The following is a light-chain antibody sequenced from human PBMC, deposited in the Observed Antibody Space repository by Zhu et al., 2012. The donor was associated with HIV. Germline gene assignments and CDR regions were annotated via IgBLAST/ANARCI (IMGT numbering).Light chain of an antibody. J-gene: IGKJ1*01. CDR1: QGISSY. CDR3: QQYNSYSLT. Sequence: VIGMTQSPSLLSASTGDRVTINCRLSQGISSYLAWYQHKPGQAPKLLINKASTLEDGVPLRFSGSGSGTEFTLTINSLQRDDSAIYYCQQYNSYSLTFGQGTKGGNQT. V-gene: IGKV1D-8*03. CDR2: KAS.